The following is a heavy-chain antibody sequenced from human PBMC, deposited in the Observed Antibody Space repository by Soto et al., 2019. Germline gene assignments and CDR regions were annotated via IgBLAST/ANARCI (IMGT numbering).Heavy chain of an antibody. J-gene: IGHJ5*02. CDR1: GGSISSGDYY. CDR3: ARAGGGSTVTPPNWFDP. CDR2: IYYSGST. Sequence: QVQLQESGPGLVKPSQTLSLTCTVSGGSISSGDYYWSWIRQPPGKGLKWIGYIYYSGSTYYNPSLKSRVTISVDTSKNQFSLKLSSVTAADTAVYYCARAGGGSTVTPPNWFDPWGQGTLVTVSS. V-gene: IGHV4-30-4*01. D-gene: IGHD4-17*01.